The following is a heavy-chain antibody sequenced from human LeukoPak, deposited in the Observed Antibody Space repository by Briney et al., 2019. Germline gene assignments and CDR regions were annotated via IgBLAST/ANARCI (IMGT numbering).Heavy chain of an antibody. Sequence: GRSLRLSCAASGFTLSGYSMSWVSQPRGKGLESVSSIIGRGANTYWAHSGKGRFTTYTDKSTHTLYQQMNSLTTEGTAVNFCAKGGVLAAIPYYYCRMDLWGKGTRVTVS. CDR2: IIGRGANT. V-gene: IGHV3-23*01. CDR3: AKGGVLAAIPYYYCRMDL. CDR1: GFTLSGYS. D-gene: IGHD2-2*02. J-gene: IGHJ6*04.